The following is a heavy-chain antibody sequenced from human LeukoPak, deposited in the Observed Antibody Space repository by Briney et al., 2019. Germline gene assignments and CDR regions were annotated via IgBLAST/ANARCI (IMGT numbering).Heavy chain of an antibody. CDR3: ARDLITMVRGVIIGDYYYGMDV. Sequence: GGSLRLSCAGSGFTFSSYGMIWVRQAPGKGLEWVSAISGGGGNTYYADSVKGRFTISRDNSKNTLYLQMNSLRAEDTAVYYCARDLITMVRGVIIGDYYYGMDVWGQGTTVTVSS. D-gene: IGHD3-10*01. J-gene: IGHJ6*02. CDR2: ISGGGGNT. CDR1: GFTFSSYG. V-gene: IGHV3-23*01.